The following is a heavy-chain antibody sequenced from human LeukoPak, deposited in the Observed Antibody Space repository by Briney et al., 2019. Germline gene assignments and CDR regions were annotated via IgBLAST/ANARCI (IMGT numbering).Heavy chain of an antibody. CDR2: VNPDSGAT. CDR3: ARENWYSDY. CDR1: GYTFTHYR. Sequence: ASVKVSCKASGYTFTHYRLHWVRQAHGQGLEWMGWVNPDSGATNYQQNFQGRVTMTRDTSISTVYMELSRLRCDDTAVYYCARENWYSDYWGQGTLVTVSS. V-gene: IGHV1-2*02. D-gene: IGHD1-1*01. J-gene: IGHJ4*02.